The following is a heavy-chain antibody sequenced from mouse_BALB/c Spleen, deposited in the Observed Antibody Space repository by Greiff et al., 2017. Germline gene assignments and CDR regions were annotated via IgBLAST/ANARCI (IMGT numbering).Heavy chain of an antibody. D-gene: IGHD2-4*01. J-gene: IGHJ4*01. CDR1: GFTFSSYA. Sequence: DVMLVESGGGLVKPGGSLKLSCAASGFTFSSYAMSWVRQTPEKRLEWVASISSGGSTYYPDSVKGRFTISRDNARNILYLQMSSLRSEDTAMYYCARVDDYDVGAMDYWGQGTSVTVSS. CDR2: ISSGGST. V-gene: IGHV5-6-5*01. CDR3: ARVDDYDVGAMDY.